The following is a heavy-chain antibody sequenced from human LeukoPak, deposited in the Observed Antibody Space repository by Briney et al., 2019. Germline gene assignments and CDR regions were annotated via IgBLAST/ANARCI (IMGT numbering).Heavy chain of an antibody. CDR3: AGAYYVGYSYGRNHYWYFDL. Sequence: GGSLRLSCAASGFTFSSYSMNWVRQAPGKGLEWVSSISSSSSYIYYADSVKGRFTISRDNAKNSLYPQMNSLRAEDTAVYYCAGAYYVGYSYGRNHYWYFDLWGRGTLVTVSS. J-gene: IGHJ2*01. D-gene: IGHD5-18*01. CDR1: GFTFSSYS. CDR2: ISSSSSYI. V-gene: IGHV3-21*01.